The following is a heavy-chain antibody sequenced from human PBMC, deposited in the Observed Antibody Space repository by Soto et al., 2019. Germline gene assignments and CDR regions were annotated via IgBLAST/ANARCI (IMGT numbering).Heavy chain of an antibody. Sequence: SVKVSCKASGYSFSSYGITWVRQAPGQGLEWMGGIIPIFGTANYAQKFQGRVTITADESTSTAYMELSSLRSEDTAVYYCARFRGAEQHLGYYGMDVWGQGTTVTVSS. J-gene: IGHJ6*02. CDR2: IIPIFGTA. CDR3: ARFRGAEQHLGYYGMDV. D-gene: IGHD3-10*01. V-gene: IGHV1-69*13. CDR1: GYSFSSYG.